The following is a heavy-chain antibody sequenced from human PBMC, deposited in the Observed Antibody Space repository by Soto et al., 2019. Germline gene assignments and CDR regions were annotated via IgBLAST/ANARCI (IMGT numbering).Heavy chain of an antibody. V-gene: IGHV3-74*01. CDR1: GFIFTNFW. D-gene: IGHD6-13*01. Sequence: PGGSLRLSCEASGFIFTNFWMHWVRQVPGKGLVWVPRIDTSGSSTSYADSVKGRFTISRDNAKNTVSLQMNSLRAEDTGVYYCAKDSWYFDLWRQGSLVTVSS. CDR3: AKDSWYFDL. CDR2: IDTSGSST. J-gene: IGHJ4*02.